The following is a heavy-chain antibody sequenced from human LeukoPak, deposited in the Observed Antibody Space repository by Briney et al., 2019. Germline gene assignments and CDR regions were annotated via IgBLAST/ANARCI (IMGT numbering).Heavy chain of an antibody. V-gene: IGHV3-21*01. CDR2: ISSSSSYI. D-gene: IGHD6-13*01. J-gene: IGHJ5*02. CDR1: GFTFSSYS. CDR3: ARELYSSSWYGWFDP. Sequence: GGSLRLSCAASGFTFSSYSMNWVRQAPGKGLEWVSPISSSSSYIYYADSVKGRFTIPRDNAKNSLYLQMNSLRAEDTAVYYCARELYSSSWYGWFDPWGQGTLVTVSS.